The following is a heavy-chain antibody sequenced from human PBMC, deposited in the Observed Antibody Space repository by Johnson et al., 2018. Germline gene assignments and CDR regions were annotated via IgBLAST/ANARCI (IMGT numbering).Heavy chain of an antibody. D-gene: IGHD2-15*01. CDR2: IYYSGST. Sequence: QVQLQESGPGLVKPSETLSLTCTVSGGSISSYYWSWIRQPPGKGLEWIGYIYYSGSTNYNPSLKSRVTISVDPSKNQFSLKLSSVTAADTAVYYCARDNRYCSGGSCYTDAFDIWGQGTMVTVSS. CDR1: GGSISSYY. CDR3: ARDNRYCSGGSCYTDAFDI. J-gene: IGHJ3*02. V-gene: IGHV4-59*01.